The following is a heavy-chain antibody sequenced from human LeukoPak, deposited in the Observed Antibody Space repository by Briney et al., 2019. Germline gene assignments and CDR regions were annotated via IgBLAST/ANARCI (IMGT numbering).Heavy chain of an antibody. J-gene: IGHJ4*02. CDR2: MNPENGKT. Sequence: ASVKVSCKASGYTFTSNDINWVRQATGQGLEWMGWMNPENGKTGSAQKFQGRVTMTRNTSISTAYMELSSLGSEDTAVYYCARRHAGGWTDYGGQGTLVTVSS. V-gene: IGHV1-8*01. D-gene: IGHD6-19*01. CDR1: GYTFTSND. CDR3: ARRHAGGWTDY.